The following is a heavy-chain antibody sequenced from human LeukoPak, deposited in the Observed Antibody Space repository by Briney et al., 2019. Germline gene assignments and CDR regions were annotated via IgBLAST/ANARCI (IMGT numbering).Heavy chain of an antibody. V-gene: IGHV3-7*01. CDR3: VRDQGTTVTSYAFDM. D-gene: IGHD4-17*01. J-gene: IGHJ3*02. CDR2: IKQDGGEK. Sequence: GGSLRLSCAASGFIFSAYWMTWVRQAPGKGLEWVANIKQDGGEKYYLDSMKGRLTISRDNAKNSLYLEVNSLRVEDTAIYYCVRDQGTTVTSYAFDMWGRGTKVTVSS. CDR1: GFIFSAYW.